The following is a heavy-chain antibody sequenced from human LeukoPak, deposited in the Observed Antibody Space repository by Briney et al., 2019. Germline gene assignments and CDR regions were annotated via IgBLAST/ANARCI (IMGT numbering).Heavy chain of an antibody. CDR3: AKDLRNLYYYYMDV. CDR1: KFTFSSYG. Sequence: PGGSLRLSCAASKFTFSSYGMHWVRQAPGKGLEWVAVISYDGSNKSYADSVKGRFTISRDNSKNTLYLQMNSLRAEDTAVYYCAKDLRNLYYYYMDVWGKGTTVTISS. J-gene: IGHJ6*03. CDR2: ISYDGSNK. V-gene: IGHV3-30*18.